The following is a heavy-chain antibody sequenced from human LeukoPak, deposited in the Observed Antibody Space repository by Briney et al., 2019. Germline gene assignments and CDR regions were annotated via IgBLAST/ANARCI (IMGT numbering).Heavy chain of an antibody. V-gene: IGHV3-7*01. CDR3: VRDLRAVSYGFD. CDR2: IKQDESER. D-gene: IGHD3-16*01. CDR1: GFRFTSYW. J-gene: IGHJ4*02. Sequence: PGGSLRLSCAASGFRFTSYWMSWVRQAPGKGLELVANIKQDESERYYVDSVKGRFTISRDNAKNSVYLQMNSLRAEDTALYYCVRDLRAVSYGFDWGQGTLVTVSS.